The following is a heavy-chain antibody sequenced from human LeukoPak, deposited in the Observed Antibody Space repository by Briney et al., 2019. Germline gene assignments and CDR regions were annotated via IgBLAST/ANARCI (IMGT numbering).Heavy chain of an antibody. CDR2: VYPNNGAT. D-gene: IGHD3-10*01. V-gene: IGHV1-2*02. CDR3: ARDGPAQMVDFDY. J-gene: IGHJ4*02. Sequence: ASVKVSCKASGYTFSGTGWYLYWLRQAPGQGLECMGWVYPNNGATAYAQKFQGRVAMTRDTSITTAYMELSRLRPDDTAVYYCARDGPAQMVDFDYWGQGTLVTVSS. CDR1: GYTFSGTGWY.